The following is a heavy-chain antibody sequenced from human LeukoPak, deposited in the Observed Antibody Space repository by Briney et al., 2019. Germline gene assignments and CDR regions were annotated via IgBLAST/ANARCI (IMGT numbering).Heavy chain of an antibody. D-gene: IGHD3-22*01. J-gene: IGHJ4*02. CDR2: ISSSSSYI. CDR1: GFTFSSYS. Sequence: GGSLRLSCAASGFTFSSYSMNWVRQAPGKGLEWVSSISSSSSYIYYADSVKGRFTISRDNAKNSLYLQMNSLRAEDTAVYYCARVRIRSSGYGDYWGQGTLVTVSS. V-gene: IGHV3-21*01. CDR3: ARVRIRSSGYGDY.